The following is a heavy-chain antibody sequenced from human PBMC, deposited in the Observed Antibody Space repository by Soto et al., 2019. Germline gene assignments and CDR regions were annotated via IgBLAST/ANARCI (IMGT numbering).Heavy chain of an antibody. CDR3: AKDLDTTVFNFDY. D-gene: IGHD5-18*01. J-gene: IGHJ4*02. CDR2: IYYSGST. CDR1: GGSISSYY. V-gene: IGHV4-59*01. Sequence: SETLSLTCTVSGGSISSYYWSWIRQPPGKGLEWIGYIYYSGSTNYNPSLKGRVTISVDTSKNQFSLKLSSVTAADTAVYYCAKDLDTTVFNFDYWGQGTLVTVSS.